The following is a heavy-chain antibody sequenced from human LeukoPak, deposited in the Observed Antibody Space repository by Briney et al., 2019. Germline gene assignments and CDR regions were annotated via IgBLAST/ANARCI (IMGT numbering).Heavy chain of an antibody. CDR1: GGTFSSYA. CDR2: IIPIFGTA. D-gene: IGHD2-15*01. CDR3: ARGGYCSGGSCYFHFDY. Sequence: GSSVKVSCKASGGTFSSYAISWVRQAPGQGLEWMGRIIPIFGTANYAQKFQGRVTITTDESTSTAYMELSSLRSEDTAVYYCARGGYCSGGSCYFHFDYWGQGILVTVSS. V-gene: IGHV1-69*05. J-gene: IGHJ4*02.